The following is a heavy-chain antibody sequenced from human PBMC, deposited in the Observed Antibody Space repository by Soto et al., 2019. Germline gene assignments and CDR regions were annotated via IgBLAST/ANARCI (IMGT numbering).Heavy chain of an antibody. Sequence: QVQLVESGGGVVQPGRSLRLSCAASGFTFSSYGMHWVRQAPGKGLEWVAVIWYDGSNKYYADSVKGRFTISRDNSKNTRYLQMNSLRAEDTAVYYCARDPCSGGSCYYFDYWGQGTLVTVSS. D-gene: IGHD2-15*01. CDR2: IWYDGSNK. V-gene: IGHV3-33*01. CDR1: GFTFSSYG. J-gene: IGHJ4*02. CDR3: ARDPCSGGSCYYFDY.